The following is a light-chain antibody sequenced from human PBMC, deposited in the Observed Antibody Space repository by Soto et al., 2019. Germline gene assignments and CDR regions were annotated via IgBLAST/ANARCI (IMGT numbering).Light chain of an antibody. Sequence: IQMTQSPSSLSASVGDRVILTCRASETTRTSLTWYQQKPGQAPKLLIYAASTLHSGVPSRCSGSGSGTDVALPISSLQPEDFATYFCQQSYATSPPFRHGTKVEI. V-gene: IGKV1-39*01. J-gene: IGKJ1*01. CDR3: QQSYATSPP. CDR2: AAS. CDR1: ETTRTS.